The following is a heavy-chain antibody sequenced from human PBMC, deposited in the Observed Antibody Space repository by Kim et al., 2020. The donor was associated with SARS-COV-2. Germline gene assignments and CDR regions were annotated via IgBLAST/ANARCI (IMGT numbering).Heavy chain of an antibody. V-gene: IGHV4-59*01. J-gene: IGHJ4*02. Sequence: KSRVTISVDTYKNQFSLKLSSVTAADTAVYYCARESYYYDSSGYYRHFDYWGQGTLVTVSS. D-gene: IGHD3-22*01. CDR3: ARESYYYDSSGYYRHFDY.